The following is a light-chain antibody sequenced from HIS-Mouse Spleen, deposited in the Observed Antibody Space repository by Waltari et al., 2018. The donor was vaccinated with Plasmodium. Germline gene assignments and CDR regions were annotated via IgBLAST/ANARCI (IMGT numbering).Light chain of an antibody. V-gene: IGKV1-8*01. CDR3: QQYYSYPYT. Sequence: AIRMTQSPSSFSASTGDRVTITCRASQGISSYLAWYQQKPGKAPKLLIYAASTLQSGGPSRVSGSGSGTDFTLTISCLQSEDFATYYCQQYYSYPYTFGQGTKLEIK. J-gene: IGKJ2*01. CDR2: AAS. CDR1: QGISSY.